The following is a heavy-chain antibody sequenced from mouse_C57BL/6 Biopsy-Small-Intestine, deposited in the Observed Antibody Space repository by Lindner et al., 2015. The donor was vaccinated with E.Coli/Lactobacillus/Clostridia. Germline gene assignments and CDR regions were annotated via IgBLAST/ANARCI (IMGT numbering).Heavy chain of an antibody. V-gene: IGHV5-4*01. CDR1: GFTFSSYA. D-gene: IGHD1-1*01. CDR2: ISDGGSYT. CDR3: ARPLYYGSSHFTY. J-gene: IGHJ3*01. Sequence: VQLQESGGGLVKPGGSLKLSCAASGFTFSSYAMSWVRQTPEKRLEWVATISDGGSYTYYPDNVKGRFTLSRDNAKNTLFLQMTSLRSEDTAMYYCARPLYYGSSHFTYWGQGALVTVSA.